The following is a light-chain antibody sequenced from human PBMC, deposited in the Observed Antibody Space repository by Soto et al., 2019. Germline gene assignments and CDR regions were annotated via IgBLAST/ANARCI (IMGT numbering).Light chain of an antibody. Sequence: IVLTHSPDTLSLSPGEGATLSCRASHSVSGRYLAWYQQKPGQAPRLLIYDASSRATGIPDRFSGSGSGTDFTLTISSLEPEDSAVYYCQQYGSSPLLTFGGGTKVDIK. J-gene: IGKJ4*01. CDR3: QQYGSSPLLT. CDR1: HSVSGRY. V-gene: IGKV3-20*01. CDR2: DAS.